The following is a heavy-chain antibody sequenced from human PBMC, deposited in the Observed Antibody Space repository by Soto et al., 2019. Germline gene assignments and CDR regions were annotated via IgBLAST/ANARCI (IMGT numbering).Heavy chain of an antibody. CDR1: GGSISSGGYS. D-gene: IGHD2-2*01. J-gene: IGHJ5*02. CDR2: IYHSGST. CDR3: ARVPDR. Sequence: QLQLQESASGLVKPSQTLSLTCAVSGGSISSGGYSWSWIRQPTGKSLEWIGYIYHSGSTYYNPSLKSRVTISVDRSKNQFSLKPSSVTAADTAVYYCARVPDRWGQGTLVTVSS. V-gene: IGHV4-30-2*01.